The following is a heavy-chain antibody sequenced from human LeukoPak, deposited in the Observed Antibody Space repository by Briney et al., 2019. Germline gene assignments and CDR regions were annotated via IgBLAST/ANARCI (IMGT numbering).Heavy chain of an antibody. CDR2: VSAYNGNT. Sequence: GASVKVSCKASGYTFTSTGICWVRQAPGQGLEWMGWVSAYNGNTNYAQKFRGRVTMTIGTSTNTASMELRSLRSDDTAVYFCARDAPRWRNAFDFWGQGTMVTVSS. D-gene: IGHD4-23*01. CDR1: GYTFTSTG. CDR3: ARDAPRWRNAFDF. V-gene: IGHV1-18*01. J-gene: IGHJ3*01.